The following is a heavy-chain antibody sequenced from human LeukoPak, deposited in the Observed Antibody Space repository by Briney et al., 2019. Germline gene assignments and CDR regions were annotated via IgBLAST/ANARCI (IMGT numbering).Heavy chain of an antibody. CDR3: ARRGDP. D-gene: IGHD3-16*01. CDR2: IYYSGIT. V-gene: IGHV4-39*01. J-gene: IGHJ5*02. Sequence: SETLSLTCTVSGGSISSGSYYWGWIRQPPGKGLEWIGSIYYSGITHYKPSLKSRVTISADTSKNQFSLKLSSVAAAATAVYYCARRGDPWGQGTLVTVSS. CDR1: GGSISSGSYY.